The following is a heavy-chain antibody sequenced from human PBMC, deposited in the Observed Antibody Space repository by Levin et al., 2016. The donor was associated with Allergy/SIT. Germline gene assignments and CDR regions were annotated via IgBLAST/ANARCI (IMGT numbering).Heavy chain of an antibody. V-gene: IGHV3-33*01. CDR3: ARGGYGDPYFDY. D-gene: IGHD4-17*01. Sequence: WIRQPPGKGLEWVAVIWYDGSNKYYADSVKGRFTISRDNSKNTLYLQMNSLRAEDTAVYYCARGGYGDPYFDYWGQGTLVTVSS. CDR2: IWYDGSNK. J-gene: IGHJ4*02.